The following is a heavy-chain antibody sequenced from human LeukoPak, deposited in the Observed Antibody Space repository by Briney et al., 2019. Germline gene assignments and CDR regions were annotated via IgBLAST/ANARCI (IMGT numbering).Heavy chain of an antibody. CDR3: AKTFDLWFGEYSNNWFDP. Sequence: GGSLRLSCAASGFTFSSYWMSWVRQAPGKGLEWVSAISGSGGSTYYADSVKGRFTISRDNSKNTLYLQMNSLRAEDTAVYYCAKTFDLWFGEYSNNWFDPWGQGTLVTVSS. V-gene: IGHV3-23*01. CDR1: GFTFSSYW. CDR2: ISGSGGST. D-gene: IGHD3-10*01. J-gene: IGHJ5*02.